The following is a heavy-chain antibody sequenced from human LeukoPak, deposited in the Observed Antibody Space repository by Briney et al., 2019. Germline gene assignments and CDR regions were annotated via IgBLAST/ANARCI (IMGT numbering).Heavy chain of an antibody. CDR1: GFTFSNAW. V-gene: IGHV3-15*01. Sequence: GGSLRLSCAASGFTFSNAWMSWVRQAPGKGLEWVGRIKSKTDGGTTDYAAPVKGRFTISRDDSKNTLYLQMNSLRAEDTAVYFCAKGSKAVLFTRDRYMDVWGKGTTVTISS. J-gene: IGHJ6*03. CDR2: IKSKTDGGTT. D-gene: IGHD6-19*01. CDR3: AKGSKAVLFTRDRYMDV.